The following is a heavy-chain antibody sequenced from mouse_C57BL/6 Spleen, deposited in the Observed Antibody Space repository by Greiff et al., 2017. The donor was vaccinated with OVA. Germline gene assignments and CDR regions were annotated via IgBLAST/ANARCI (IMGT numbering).Heavy chain of an antibody. CDR2: LRNKANGYTT. Sequence: EVQGVESGGGLVQPGASLRLSCAASGFTFTDYYMSWVRQPPGKAPEWLALLRNKANGYTTEYTASVKGRFTISRDNSQNILYLQMYTLRADDSATYYCVKAVHDYDQDWYFDVWGTGTTVTVSS. D-gene: IGHD2-4*01. CDR3: VKAVHDYDQDWYFDV. J-gene: IGHJ1*03. CDR1: GFTFTDYY. V-gene: IGHV7-4*01.